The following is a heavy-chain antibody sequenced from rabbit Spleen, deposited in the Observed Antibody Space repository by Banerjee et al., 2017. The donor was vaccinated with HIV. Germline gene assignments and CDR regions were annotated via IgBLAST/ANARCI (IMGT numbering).Heavy chain of an antibody. CDR3: ARDLVAVIGWNFNL. CDR2: IYTGNGKT. CDR1: GFSFSTSYD. D-gene: IGHD1-1*01. V-gene: IGHV1S45*01. J-gene: IGHJ4*01. Sequence: QEQLVESGGGLVKPGASLTLTCTSPGFSFSTSYDMCWVRQAPGKGLEWIGCIYTGNGKTYYASWAKGRFTISKSSSTTVTLQMTSLTAADTATYFCARDLVAVIGWNFNLWGPGTLVTVS.